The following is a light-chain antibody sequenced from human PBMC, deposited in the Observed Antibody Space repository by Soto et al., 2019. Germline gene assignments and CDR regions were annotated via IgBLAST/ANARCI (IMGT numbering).Light chain of an antibody. V-gene: IGKV3-11*01. CDR2: AAS. CDR3: QQHSHWPPWT. J-gene: IGKJ1*01. CDR1: QNVRAF. Sequence: EVVLTQSPATLSLSPGERATLSCRASQNVRAFLDWYQQKPGQAPRLLIYAASNRATGIPGRFSGSGSGTDFTLTISSLEPEDFAVYYCQQHSHWPPWTFGQGTRVE.